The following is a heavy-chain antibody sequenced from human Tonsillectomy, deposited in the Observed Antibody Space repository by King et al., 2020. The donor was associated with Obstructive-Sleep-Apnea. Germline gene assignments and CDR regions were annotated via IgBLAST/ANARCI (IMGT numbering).Heavy chain of an antibody. V-gene: IGHV4-39*07. CDR3: ARDPHSSGYFDY. Sequence: QLQESGPGLVKPSETLSLTCTVSGGSISSSSYYWDWIRQPPGKGLEWIGSIYYSGSTYYNPSLKSRVTISVDTSKNQFSLKVSSVTAADTAVYYCARDPHSSGYFDYWGQGTLVTVSS. D-gene: IGHD2-15*01. J-gene: IGHJ4*02. CDR2: IYYSGST. CDR1: GGSISSSSYY.